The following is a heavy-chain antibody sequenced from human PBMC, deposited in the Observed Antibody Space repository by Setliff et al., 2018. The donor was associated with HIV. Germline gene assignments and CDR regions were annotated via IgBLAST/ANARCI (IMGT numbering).Heavy chain of an antibody. V-gene: IGHV4-39*01. CDR1: GGSISSSSYY. D-gene: IGHD1-26*01. CDR3: SSHLPPYSGNFDY. CDR2: IYYSGNT. J-gene: IGHJ4*01. Sequence: SETLSLTCTVSGGSISSSSYYWGWIRQPPGKGLEWIGTIYYSGNTYYNPSLKSRVTISVDTSKNQISLKLSSVTAADTAVYYCSSHLPPYSGNFDYWGHGTLVTVSS.